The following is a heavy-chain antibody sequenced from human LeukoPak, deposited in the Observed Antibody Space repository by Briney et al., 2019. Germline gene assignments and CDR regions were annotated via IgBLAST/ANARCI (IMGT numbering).Heavy chain of an antibody. CDR3: ARAGSSTSSGGFDP. D-gene: IGHD2-2*01. J-gene: IGHJ5*02. Sequence: SGGSLRLSCAASGFTFEDYGMSGVPQAPGKGLEYGSDINWKGDSTVYADSPKGRFTISRDKAKNSLYLPMNSLRAEDTALYYCARAGSSTSSGGFDPWGQGTLVTVSS. CDR1: GFTFEDYG. CDR2: INWKGDST. V-gene: IGHV3-20*04.